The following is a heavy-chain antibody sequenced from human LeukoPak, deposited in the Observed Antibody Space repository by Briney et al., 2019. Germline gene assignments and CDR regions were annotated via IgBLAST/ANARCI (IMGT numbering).Heavy chain of an antibody. Sequence: PGGSLRLSCAASGFTFSTYEMNWVRQAPGKGLEWVSYSSSSGSTIYYADSVKGRFTISRDNAKNSLYLQMNSLRAEDTAVYYCARSPIQRGYSYGSTFDYWGQGTLVTVSS. D-gene: IGHD5-18*01. J-gene: IGHJ4*02. V-gene: IGHV3-48*03. CDR1: GFTFSTYE. CDR3: ARSPIQRGYSYGSTFDY. CDR2: SSSSGSTI.